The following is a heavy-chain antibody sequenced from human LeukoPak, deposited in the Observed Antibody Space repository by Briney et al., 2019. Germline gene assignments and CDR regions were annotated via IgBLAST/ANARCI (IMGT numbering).Heavy chain of an antibody. Sequence: GGSLRLSCAASGFTVSSNYMTWVRQAPGKGLEWVSVIYSGGSTYYADSVKGRFTISRDDSQNTLYLQMNSLTVEDTAVYYCAKRWDSTWSYFDLWGQGTLVTVSS. CDR1: GFTVSSNY. D-gene: IGHD1-26*01. CDR3: AKRWDSTWSYFDL. V-gene: IGHV3-53*01. CDR2: IYSGGST. J-gene: IGHJ4*02.